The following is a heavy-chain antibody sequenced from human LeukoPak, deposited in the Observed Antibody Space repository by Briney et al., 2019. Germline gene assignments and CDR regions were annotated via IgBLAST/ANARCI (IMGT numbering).Heavy chain of an antibody. Sequence: KASETLSLTCTVSGGSISSGGYYWSWIRQHPGKGLEWIGYIYYSGSTYYNPPLKSRVTISVDTSKNQFSLKLSSVTAADTAVYYCARGVVATRAFDYWGQGTLVTVSS. CDR3: ARGVVATRAFDY. CDR2: IYYSGST. V-gene: IGHV4-31*03. CDR1: GGSISSGGYY. J-gene: IGHJ4*02. D-gene: IGHD2-15*01.